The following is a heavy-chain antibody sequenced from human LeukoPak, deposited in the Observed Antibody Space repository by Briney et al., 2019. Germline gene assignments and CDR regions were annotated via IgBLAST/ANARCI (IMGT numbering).Heavy chain of an antibody. CDR1: GYIFTGYY. D-gene: IGHD2-2*01. J-gene: IGHJ3*02. CDR3: ARDGPYCSSTSCPSKPDAFDI. Sequence: ASVTVSCKASGYIFTGYYMHWVRQAPGQGLEWMGIINPSGGSTSYAQKFQGRVTMTRDTSTSTVYMELSSLRSEDTAVYYCARDGPYCSSTSCPSKPDAFDIWGQGTMVTVSS. V-gene: IGHV1-46*01. CDR2: INPSGGST.